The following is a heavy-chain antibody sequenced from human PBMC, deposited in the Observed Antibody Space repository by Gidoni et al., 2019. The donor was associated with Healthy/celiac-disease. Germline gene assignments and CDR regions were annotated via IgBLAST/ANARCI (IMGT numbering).Heavy chain of an antibody. D-gene: IGHD7-27*01. J-gene: IGHJ6*03. CDR3: ARESTGDDYYYYMDV. CDR1: GGSISSGGYY. V-gene: IGHV4-31*03. CDR2: IYYSGST. Sequence: QVQLQESGPGLVKPSQTLSLTCTVSGGSISSGGYYWSWTRQHPGKGLEWIGYIYYSGSTYYNPSLKSRVTISVDTSKNQFSLKLSSVTAADTAVYYCARESTGDDYYYYMDVWGKGTTVTVSS.